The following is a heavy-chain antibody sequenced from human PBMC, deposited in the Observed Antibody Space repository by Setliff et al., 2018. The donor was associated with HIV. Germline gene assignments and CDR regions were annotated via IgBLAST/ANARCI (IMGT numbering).Heavy chain of an antibody. CDR3: ARAPPDH. CDR1: GDTFSSSP. Sequence: ASVKVSCKSAGDTFSSSPINWVRQAPGQGLEWMGIINPSSGSTTYAQKFQGRVTMTRDTSISTGYMELSGLNFDDTAVYYCARAPPDHWGQGTLVTVSS. V-gene: IGHV1-46*01. J-gene: IGHJ4*02. CDR2: INPSSGST.